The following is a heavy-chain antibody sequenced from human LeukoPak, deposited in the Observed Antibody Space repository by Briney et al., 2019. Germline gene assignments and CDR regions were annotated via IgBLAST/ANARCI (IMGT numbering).Heavy chain of an antibody. D-gene: IGHD4-23*01. V-gene: IGHV3-66*01. CDR2: IYSGGST. Sequence: GGSLRLSCAASGFTVSSNYMSWVRQAPGKGLEWVSVIYSGGSTYYADSVKGRFTISRDNSKNTLYLRMNSLRAEDTAVYYCARDPDGGNPWFDPWGQGTLVSVSS. CDR1: GFTVSSNY. J-gene: IGHJ5*02. CDR3: ARDPDGGNPWFDP.